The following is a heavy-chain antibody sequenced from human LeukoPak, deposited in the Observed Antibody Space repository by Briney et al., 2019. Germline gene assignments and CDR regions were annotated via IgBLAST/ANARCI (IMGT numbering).Heavy chain of an antibody. V-gene: IGHV4-38-2*02. CDR2: IYHSGST. CDR1: GYSISSGYY. Sequence: PSETLSLTCTVSGYSISSGYYWGWIRQPPGKGLEWIGSIYHSGSTYYNPSLKSRVTISVATSKNQFSLKLSSVTAADTAVYYCARRPVTDIVVVPAAPYLTYFDYWGQGTLVTVSS. J-gene: IGHJ4*02. D-gene: IGHD2-2*01. CDR3: ARRPVTDIVVVPAAPYLTYFDY.